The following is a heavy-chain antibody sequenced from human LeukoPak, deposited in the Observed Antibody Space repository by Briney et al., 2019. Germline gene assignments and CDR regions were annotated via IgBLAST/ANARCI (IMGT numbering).Heavy chain of an antibody. Sequence: KPSETLSLTCSVSGHSISSEYSWGWIRQPPGKGLEWIGSIYHSGITYYNPSLKSRVMISVDTSKNQFSLRLSSVTAADTAVYYCARHGSGWLYYFDYWGQGTLVTVSS. CDR2: IYHSGIT. CDR3: ARHGSGWLYYFDY. CDR1: GHSISSEYS. J-gene: IGHJ4*02. V-gene: IGHV4-38-2*02. D-gene: IGHD6-19*01.